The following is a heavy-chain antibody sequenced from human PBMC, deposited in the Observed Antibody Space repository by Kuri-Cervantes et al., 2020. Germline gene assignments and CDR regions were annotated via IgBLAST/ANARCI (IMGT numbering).Heavy chain of an antibody. Sequence: ESLKISCTVSGGSISSYYWSWIRQPPGKGLEWIGYIYYSGSTNYNPSLKSRVTISVDTSKNQFSLKLSSVTAVDTAVYYCARDHYDSSGYYGRWLDPWGQGTLVTVSS. D-gene: IGHD3-22*01. J-gene: IGHJ5*02. V-gene: IGHV4-59*01. CDR1: GGSISSYY. CDR3: ARDHYDSSGYYGRWLDP. CDR2: IYYSGST.